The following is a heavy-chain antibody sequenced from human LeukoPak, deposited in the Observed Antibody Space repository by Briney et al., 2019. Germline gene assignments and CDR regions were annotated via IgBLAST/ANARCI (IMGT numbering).Heavy chain of an antibody. CDR1: GFTVSSNY. CDR2: IYSGGGT. CDR3: VRPSNPPH. V-gene: IGHV3-66*01. Sequence: GSLRLSCAASGFTVSSNYMSWVRQAPGKGLDWVSVIYSGGGTYYTDSVKGRFTISRDNDKNSLFLQMNSLGAEDTAIYYCVRPSNPPHWGQGTLVTVSS. J-gene: IGHJ4*02.